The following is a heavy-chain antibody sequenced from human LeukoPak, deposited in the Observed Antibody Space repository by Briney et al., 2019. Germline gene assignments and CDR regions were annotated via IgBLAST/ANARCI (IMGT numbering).Heavy chain of an antibody. CDR3: ARVSSSGWYGLVKDYFDY. J-gene: IGHJ4*02. CDR2: ISTYDDNI. D-gene: IGHD6-19*01. V-gene: IGHV1-18*01. Sequence: ASVKVSCKASGYTFTTYGLSWVRQAPGQGLEWLGWISTYDDNIKYAQSLQGRLTLTIDTSTSTAYMELRSLTSDDTAVYYCARVSSSGWYGLVKDYFDYWGQGTLVTVSS. CDR1: GYTFTTYG.